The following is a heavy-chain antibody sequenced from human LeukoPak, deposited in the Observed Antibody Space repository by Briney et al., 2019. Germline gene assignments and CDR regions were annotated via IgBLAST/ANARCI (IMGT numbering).Heavy chain of an antibody. V-gene: IGHV4-59*01. CDR1: GGSISSYY. D-gene: IGHD3-22*01. J-gene: IGHJ4*02. CDR2: IYYSGST. Sequence: SETLSLTCTVSGGSISSYYWSWIRQPAGKGLEWIGYIYYSGSTHYNPSLKSRVTISVDTSKNQFSLKLSSLTAADTAVYYCARATNYYDSSGYYPRPHFDYWGRGTLVTVSS. CDR3: ARATNYYDSSGYYPRPHFDY.